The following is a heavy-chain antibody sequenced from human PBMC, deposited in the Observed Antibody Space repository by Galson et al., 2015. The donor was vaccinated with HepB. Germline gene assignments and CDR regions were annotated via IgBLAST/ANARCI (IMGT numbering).Heavy chain of an antibody. J-gene: IGHJ3*02. D-gene: IGHD3-10*01. V-gene: IGHV2-5*02. Sequence: PALVKPTQTLTLTCTFSGFSLSTSGVGVGWIRQPPGKALEWLALIYWDDDKRYSPSLKSRLTITKDTSKNQVVLTMTNMDPVDTATYYCAHSSRSNVLLWFGESGDAFDIWGQGTMVTVSS. CDR1: GFSLSTSGVG. CDR2: IYWDDDK. CDR3: AHSSRSNVLLWFGESGDAFDI.